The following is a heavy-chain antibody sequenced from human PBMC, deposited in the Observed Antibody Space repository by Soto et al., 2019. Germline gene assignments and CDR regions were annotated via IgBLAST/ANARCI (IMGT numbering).Heavy chain of an antibody. V-gene: IGHV1-69*12. D-gene: IGHD3-3*01. J-gene: IGHJ5*02. CDR3: ARDGDPGYSFWSGPLGGGRFDP. CDR2: IVPLFGTA. Sequence: QVQLVQSGAEVKEPGSSVNVSCKTSGGTFGNTAVTWVRQVPGQGLEWIGGIVPLFGTANYAQKFRGRAMITADESTSTAYMDLSSLRSAATAIYYCARDGDPGYSFWSGPLGGGRFDPWGQGTLVTVSS. CDR1: GGTFGNTA.